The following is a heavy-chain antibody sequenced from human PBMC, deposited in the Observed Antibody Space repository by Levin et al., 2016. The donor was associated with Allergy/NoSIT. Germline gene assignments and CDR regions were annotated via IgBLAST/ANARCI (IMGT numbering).Heavy chain of an antibody. CDR3: AREASGALWFEEY. J-gene: IGHJ4*01. Sequence: WVRQAPGQGPEWMGRIIPLHGDPNYSQTFQDRITITVDKSATTTYLELGSLRSDDTALYYCAREASGALWFEEYWGQRTLVTVSS. D-gene: IGHD3-10*01. V-gene: IGHV1-69*04. CDR2: IIPLHGDP.